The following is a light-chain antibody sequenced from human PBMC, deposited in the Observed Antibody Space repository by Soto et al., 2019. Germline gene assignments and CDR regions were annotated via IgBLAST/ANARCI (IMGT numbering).Light chain of an antibody. Sequence: QSVLTQSPSVSGAPGQTVTISCTGSSSNFGAGYDVHWYQHLPGTAPKLLIYGNNNRPSGVPDRFSGSRSGTSASLAITGLQAEDEVDYYCQSYDISLSGFWVFGGGTKVTVL. J-gene: IGLJ3*02. CDR2: GNN. V-gene: IGLV1-40*01. CDR3: QSYDISLSGFWV. CDR1: SSNFGAGYD.